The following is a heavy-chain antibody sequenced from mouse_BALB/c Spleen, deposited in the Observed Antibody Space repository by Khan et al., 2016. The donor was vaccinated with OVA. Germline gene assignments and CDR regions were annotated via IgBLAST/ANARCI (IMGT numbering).Heavy chain of an antibody. CDR2: IDPSDSET. D-gene: IGHD2-2*01. CDR1: GYTFTSYW. V-gene: IGHV1-61*01. Sequence: VQLQQSGAELVRPGASVKLSCKASGYTFTSYWMNWVKQRPGQGLEWIGMIDPSDSETHYNQMFKDKATLTVDKFSRTAYMQLSSLTSEDSAVYYCARREKYGYDTSWFAYWGQGTLVTVSA. J-gene: IGHJ3*01. CDR3: ARREKYGYDTSWFAY.